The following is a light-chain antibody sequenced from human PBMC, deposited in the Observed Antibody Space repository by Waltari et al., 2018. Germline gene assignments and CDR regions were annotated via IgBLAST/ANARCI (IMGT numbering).Light chain of an antibody. J-gene: IGKJ5*01. CDR1: QSIADN. CDR3: QQYNRWPPIT. V-gene: IGKV3-15*01. CDR2: GAS. Sequence: VMTQSPATLSVSPGERATLSCRASQSIADNLAWYQQRRGQAPRLLIYGASTRATGVPARFTDRGSGTDFTLTISSLQSEDSAVYYCQQYNRWPPITFGLGTRLEI.